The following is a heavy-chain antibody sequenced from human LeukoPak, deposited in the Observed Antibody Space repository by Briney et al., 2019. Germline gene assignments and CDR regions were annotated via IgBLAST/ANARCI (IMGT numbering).Heavy chain of an antibody. CDR1: GFTFSDYS. J-gene: IGHJ3*02. V-gene: IGHV3-21*01. CDR3: ARDSGVEMATIPIWGWSGFDI. CDR2: ISSSSSYI. D-gene: IGHD5-24*01. Sequence: KPGGSLRLSCAASGFTFSDYSMNWVRQAPGEGLEWVSSISSSSSYIHYADSVEGRFTISRDNAKNSLYLQMNSLRAEDTAVYYCARDSGVEMATIPIWGWSGFDIWGQGTMVTVSS.